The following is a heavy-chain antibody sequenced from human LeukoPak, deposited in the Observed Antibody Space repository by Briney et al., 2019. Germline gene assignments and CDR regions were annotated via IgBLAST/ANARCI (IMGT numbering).Heavy chain of an antibody. D-gene: IGHD3-9*01. V-gene: IGHV4-4*02. Sequence: SETLSLTYAVSGGSISSSNWWSWVRQPPGKGLEWIGEIYHSGSTNYNPSLKSRVTISVDKSKNQFSLKLSSVTAADTAVYYCARADYDILIGYLSWGQGTLVTVSS. CDR2: IYHSGST. J-gene: IGHJ5*02. CDR3: ARADYDILIGYLS. CDR1: GGSISSSNW.